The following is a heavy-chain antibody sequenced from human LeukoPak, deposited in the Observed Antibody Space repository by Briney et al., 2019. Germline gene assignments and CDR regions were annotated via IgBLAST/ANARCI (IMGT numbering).Heavy chain of an antibody. CDR2: ITGSGGGT. V-gene: IGHV3-23*01. J-gene: IGHJ4*02. CDR3: AKDRWRRSSGGFDY. CDR1: GFTFSSYA. D-gene: IGHD6-6*01. Sequence: GGSLRLSCAASGFTFSSYAMSWVRQAPGKGLEWVSAITGSGGGTYYADSVKGRFTISRDDSKNTLYLQMNSLRAEDTAVYYCAKDRWRRSSGGFDYWGQGTLVTVSS.